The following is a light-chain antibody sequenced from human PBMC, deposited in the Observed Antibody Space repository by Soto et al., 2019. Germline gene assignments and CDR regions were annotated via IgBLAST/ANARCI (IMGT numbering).Light chain of an antibody. CDR1: NIGRKS. CDR2: YDS. J-gene: IGLJ1*01. CDR3: QVWDGSSDL. Sequence: SYELTQPPSVSVAPGKTARITCGGNNIGRKSVHWYQQKPGQAPVLVIYYDSDRPSGIPERFSGSNSGNTATLTISRVEAGDEADYYCQVWDGSSDLFGTGTKLTVL. V-gene: IGLV3-21*04.